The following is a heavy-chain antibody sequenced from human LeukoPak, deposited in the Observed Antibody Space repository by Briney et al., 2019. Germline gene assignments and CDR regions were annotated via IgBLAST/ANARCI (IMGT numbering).Heavy chain of an antibody. V-gene: IGHV3-33*01. D-gene: IGHD2-15*01. CDR3: AEVVAPSGY. Sequence: GGSLRLSCVASGFTFNKYGVHWVRQAPGKGLEWVAVIWYDGRNEYYADSVKGRLAISRDNDKNTVNLQMNSLRAEDTAVYYCAEVVAPSGYWGQGTLVTVCS. J-gene: IGHJ4*02. CDR1: GFTFNKYG. CDR2: IWYDGRNE.